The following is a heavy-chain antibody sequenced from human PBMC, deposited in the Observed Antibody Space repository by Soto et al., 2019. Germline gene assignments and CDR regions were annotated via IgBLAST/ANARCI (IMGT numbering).Heavy chain of an antibody. CDR2: IDPNSGGT. Sequence: ASVKVSCKASGYTFTGYYMHWVRQAPGQGLEWMGWIDPNSGGTNYAQKFQGRVTMTRDTSISTAYMELSRLRSDDTAVYYCAKRGVASYGMDVWGQGTTVTVSS. D-gene: IGHD2-15*01. CDR1: GYTFTGYY. CDR3: AKRGVASYGMDV. V-gene: IGHV1-2*02. J-gene: IGHJ6*02.